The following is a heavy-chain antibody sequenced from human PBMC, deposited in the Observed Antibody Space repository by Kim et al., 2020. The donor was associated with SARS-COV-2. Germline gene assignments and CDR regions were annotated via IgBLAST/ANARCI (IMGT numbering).Heavy chain of an antibody. J-gene: IGHJ6*02. CDR3: AKGSDYYYYYGMDV. V-gene: IGHV3-23*01. Sequence: ADSGKGRFTISRDNSKNTLYLKMNSLRAEDTAVYYCAKGSDYYYYYGMDVWGQGTTVTVSS. D-gene: IGHD1-26*01.